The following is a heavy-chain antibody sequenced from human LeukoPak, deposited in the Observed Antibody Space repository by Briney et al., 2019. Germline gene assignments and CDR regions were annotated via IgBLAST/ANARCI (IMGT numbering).Heavy chain of an antibody. V-gene: IGHV3-53*01. CDR3: AREDSLTGGNIDY. J-gene: IGHJ4*02. CDR2: IYSGGST. Sequence: GGSLRLSCAASGFTVSSNYMSWVRQAPGKGLEWVSVIYSGGSTYYADSVKGRFTISRDNSKNTLYLQMNSLRAEDTAVYYCAREDSLTGGNIDYWGQGTLVTVSS. D-gene: IGHD7-27*01. CDR1: GFTVSSNY.